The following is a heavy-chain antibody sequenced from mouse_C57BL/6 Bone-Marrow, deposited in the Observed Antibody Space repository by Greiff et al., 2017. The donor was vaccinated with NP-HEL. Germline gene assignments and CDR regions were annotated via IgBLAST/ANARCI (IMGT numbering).Heavy chain of an antibody. J-gene: IGHJ4*01. Sequence: EVQLVESGGGLVQSGRSLRLSCATSGFTFSDFYMEWVRQAPGKGLEWIAASRNKANDYTTEYSASVKGRFIVSRDTSQSILYLQMNALKAEDTTIYYCARAYYEAVMDYWGQGTSVTVSS. V-gene: IGHV7-1*01. CDR3: ARAYYEAVMDY. CDR1: GFTFSDFY. CDR2: SRNKANDYTT. D-gene: IGHD2-10*01.